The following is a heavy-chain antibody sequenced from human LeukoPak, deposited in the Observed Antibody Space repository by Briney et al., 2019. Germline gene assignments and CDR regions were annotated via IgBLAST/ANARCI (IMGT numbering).Heavy chain of an antibody. J-gene: IGHJ6*02. Sequence: SAKVSCKASGGTFSSYAISWVRQAPGQGLEWMGGIIPIFGTANYAQKFQGRVTITADESTSTAYMELSSLRSEDTAVYYCASYPGIAVAVDSYYYYGMDVWGQGTTVTVSS. V-gene: IGHV1-69*13. CDR1: GGTFSSYA. CDR2: IIPIFGTA. CDR3: ASYPGIAVAVDSYYYYGMDV. D-gene: IGHD6-19*01.